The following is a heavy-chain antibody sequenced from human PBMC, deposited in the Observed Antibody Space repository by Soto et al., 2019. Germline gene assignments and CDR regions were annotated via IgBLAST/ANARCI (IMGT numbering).Heavy chain of an antibody. CDR1: GGTFSSYT. Sequence: QVQLVQSGAEVKKPGSSVKVSCKASGGTFSSYTISWVRQAPGQGLEWMGRIIPILGIANYALKFQGRVTITADKSTSTAYMELSSLRPEDTAVYYCGAGTTGPFDYWGQGTLVTVSS. J-gene: IGHJ4*02. V-gene: IGHV1-69*02. CDR3: GAGTTGPFDY. CDR2: IIPILGIA. D-gene: IGHD1-7*01.